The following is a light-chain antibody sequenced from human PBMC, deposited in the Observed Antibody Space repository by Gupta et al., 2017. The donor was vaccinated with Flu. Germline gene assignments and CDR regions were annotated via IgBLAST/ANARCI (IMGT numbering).Light chain of an antibody. Sequence: QSALTQPASVSWSPRQSITISCTGTSSDVGGYNYVSWYQQHPGKAPKLMIYEVSNRPSGVSNRFSGSKSGNTASLTISGLQAEDEADYYCSSYTSSSNYVFGTGTKVTVL. V-gene: IGLV2-14*01. CDR1: SSDVGGYNY. CDR3: SSYTSSSNYV. CDR2: EVS. J-gene: IGLJ1*01.